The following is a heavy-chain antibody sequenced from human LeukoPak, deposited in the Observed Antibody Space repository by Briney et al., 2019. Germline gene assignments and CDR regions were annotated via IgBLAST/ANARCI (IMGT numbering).Heavy chain of an antibody. V-gene: IGHV3-7*01. CDR2: IESNGGDK. CDR3: ASAVRGSSVDY. CDR1: GFSFSIYW. Sequence: PGGSLRLSCAASGFSFSIYWMSWIRQTPGKGLEYVANIESNGGDKYYVDSVKGRFTISGDSAKNSLYLQMNSLRAEDTAVYYCASAVRGSSVDYWGQGTLVTVSS. J-gene: IGHJ4*02.